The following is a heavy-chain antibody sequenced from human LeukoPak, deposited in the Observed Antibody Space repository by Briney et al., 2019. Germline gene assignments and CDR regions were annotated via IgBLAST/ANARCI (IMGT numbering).Heavy chain of an antibody. J-gene: IGHJ6*03. D-gene: IGHD3-22*01. V-gene: IGHV1-69*05. Sequence: GASVKVSCKASGGTFSSYAISWVRQAPGQGLEWMGGIIPIFGTANYAQKFQGRVTITTDESASTAYMELSSLRSEDTAVYYCARGRHYYDSSGYYREDYYYMDVWGKGTTVTVSS. CDR3: ARGRHYYDSSGYYREDYYYMDV. CDR1: GGTFSSYA. CDR2: IIPIFGTA.